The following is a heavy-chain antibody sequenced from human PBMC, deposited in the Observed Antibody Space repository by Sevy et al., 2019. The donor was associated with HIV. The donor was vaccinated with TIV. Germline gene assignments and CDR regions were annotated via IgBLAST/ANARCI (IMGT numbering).Heavy chain of an antibody. Sequence: SQTLSLTCAISGDSVSSNSVAWNWIRQSPSRGLEWLGRTYYRSKWYSDYAVSVKSRITINPATSKNHFSLQLNSVTPEDTAVYYCARDKNGYSYGNNWFDPWGQGTLVTVSS. J-gene: IGHJ5*02. D-gene: IGHD5-18*01. CDR3: ARDKNGYSYGNNWFDP. CDR1: GDSVSSNSVA. CDR2: TYYRSKWYS. V-gene: IGHV6-1*01.